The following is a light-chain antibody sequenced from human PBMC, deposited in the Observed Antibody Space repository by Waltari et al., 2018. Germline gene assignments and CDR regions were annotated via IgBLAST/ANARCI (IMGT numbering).Light chain of an antibody. Sequence: QTVVTQEPSFSVSPGGTVTLTCGLSSGSVSTSYFPSWYQQTPGQAPPTLIYLTNLRSSGVPDRFSGSILGNKAALTITGTQADDESDYYCVLYMGSGSYWVFGGGTKLTVL. CDR3: VLYMGSGSYWV. CDR1: SGSVSTSYF. J-gene: IGLJ3*02. V-gene: IGLV8-61*01. CDR2: LTN.